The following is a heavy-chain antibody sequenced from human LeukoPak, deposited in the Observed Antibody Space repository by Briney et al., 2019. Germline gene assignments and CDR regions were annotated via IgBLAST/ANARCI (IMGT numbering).Heavy chain of an antibody. CDR2: IGSSGEST. V-gene: IGHV3-23*01. CDR1: GFTFSSYA. CDR3: AKRIAALGPYFDY. J-gene: IGHJ4*02. D-gene: IGHD6-13*01. Sequence: PGASLRLSCAASGFTFSSYAMSWVRQAPGKGLEWVSGIGSSGESTYYADSVRGRFTISRDNSKNTLYLQLNSLRAEDTAVYYCAKRIAALGPYFDYWGQGALVTVCS.